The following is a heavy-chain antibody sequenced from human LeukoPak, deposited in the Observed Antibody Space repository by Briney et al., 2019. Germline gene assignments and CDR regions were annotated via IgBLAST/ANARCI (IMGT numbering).Heavy chain of an antibody. J-gene: IGHJ4*02. CDR3: ARVGYGSDWYSLDFDY. CDR1: GYTFTSYG. V-gene: IGHV1-18*01. Sequence: GASVKVSCKASGYTFTSYGISWVRQAPGQGLEWMGWISAYNGNTNYAQKLQGRVTMTTDTSTSTAYMELRSLRSDDTAVYYCARVGYGSDWYSLDFDYWGQGTLVTVSS. D-gene: IGHD2-21*02. CDR2: ISAYNGNT.